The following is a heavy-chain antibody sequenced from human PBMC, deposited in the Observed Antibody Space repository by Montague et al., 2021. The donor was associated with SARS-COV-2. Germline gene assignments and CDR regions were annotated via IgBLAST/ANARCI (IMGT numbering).Heavy chain of an antibody. V-gene: IGHV4-4*07. J-gene: IGHJ6*02. D-gene: IGHD3-10*01. CDR1: GGSISSYY. CDR3: AREAWFGDKTSTSEYYGMDV. Sequence: SETLSLTCTVSGGSISSYYWSWIRQPAGKGLEWIGRIYTSGSTNXXPSLKSRVTMSVDTSKNQFSPKLSSVTAADTAVYYCAREAWFGDKTSTSEYYGMDVWGQGTTVTVSS. CDR2: IYTSGST.